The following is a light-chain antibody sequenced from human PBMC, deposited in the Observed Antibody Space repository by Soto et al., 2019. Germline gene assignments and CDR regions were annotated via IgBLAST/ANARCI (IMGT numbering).Light chain of an antibody. Sequence: LAHTPGPLYLSPVERDTLSSRASQSVNNNYLAWYQQKAGQAPRLLIYGASSRATGISDRFSGSGSGTDFTLTISRREPEDFAGYYCQHYGRATSTFGRGTKGNI. CDR2: GAS. J-gene: IGKJ1*01. CDR3: QHYGRATST. CDR1: QSVNNNY. V-gene: IGKV3-20*01.